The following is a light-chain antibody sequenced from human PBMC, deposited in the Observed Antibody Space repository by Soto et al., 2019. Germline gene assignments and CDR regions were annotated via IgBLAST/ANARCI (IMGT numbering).Light chain of an antibody. CDR1: QSISSW. CDR2: DAS. Sequence: DIPLTQSPSTLPASVGDRVPITCRASQSISSWLAWYQQKPGKAPKLLIYDASSLESGVPSRFSGSGSGTEFTLTISSLQPDDFATYYCQQYNSYPCTFGQGTKVDIK. V-gene: IGKV1-5*01. J-gene: IGKJ1*01. CDR3: QQYNSYPCT.